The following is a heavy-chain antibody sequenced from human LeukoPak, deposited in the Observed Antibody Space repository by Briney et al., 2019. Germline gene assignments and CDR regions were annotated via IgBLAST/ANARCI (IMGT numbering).Heavy chain of an antibody. CDR3: AHMDYYDSSGYHGLGHNWFDP. J-gene: IGHJ5*02. Sequence: SGPTLVKPTQTLTLTCTFSGFSLSTSGVGVGWIRQPPGKALEWLALIYWDDDKRYSPSLKSRLTITKDTSKNQVVLTMTNMDPVDTATYYCAHMDYYDSSGYHGLGHNWFDPWGQGTLVTVSS. V-gene: IGHV2-5*02. CDR1: GFSLSTSGVG. CDR2: IYWDDDK. D-gene: IGHD3-22*01.